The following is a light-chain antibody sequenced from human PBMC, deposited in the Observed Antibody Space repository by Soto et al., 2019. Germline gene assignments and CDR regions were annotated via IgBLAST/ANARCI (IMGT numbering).Light chain of an antibody. CDR2: AAS. V-gene: IGKV1-39*01. CDR1: QSITRN. CDR3: QRSYTHFLFD. Sequence: DIQRAPCRSCVSVSVGAGASNTSRASQSITRNLNWYQQKPGKAPKLLIYAASSLQSVVPTRIRRTRSGSGFGIPTNRLHPSGLVTFHCQRSYTHFLFDFGPGTKVDIK. J-gene: IGKJ3*01.